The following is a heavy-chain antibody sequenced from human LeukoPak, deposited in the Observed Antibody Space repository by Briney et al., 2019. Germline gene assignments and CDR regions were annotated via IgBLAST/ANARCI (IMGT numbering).Heavy chain of an antibody. CDR3: ARVTGYVMEDYFDY. D-gene: IGHD6-13*01. J-gene: IGHJ4*02. CDR1: GDSISSGDYY. V-gene: IGHV4-61*02. CDR2: ISSSGST. Sequence: TLSLTCTVSGDSISSGDYYWSWIRQPAGKGLEWIGRISSSGSTNYNPSLKSRVTISVDTSKNQFSLRLSSVTAADTAVYYCARVTGYVMEDYFDYWGQGTLVTVSS.